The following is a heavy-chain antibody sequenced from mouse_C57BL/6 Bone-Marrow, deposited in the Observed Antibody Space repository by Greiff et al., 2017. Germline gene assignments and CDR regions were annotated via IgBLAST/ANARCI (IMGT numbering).Heavy chain of an antibody. CDR1: GYTFTSYW. CDR3: ARGDGTTVVGGY. CDR2: IYPGSGST. V-gene: IGHV1-55*01. D-gene: IGHD1-1*01. J-gene: IGHJ2*01. Sequence: VQLQQPGAELVKPGASVKMSCKASGYTFTSYWITWVKQRPGQGLEWIGDIYPGSGSTNYNEKFKSKATLTVDTSSSTAYMQLSSLTSEDSAVYYCARGDGTTVVGGYWGQGTTLTVSS.